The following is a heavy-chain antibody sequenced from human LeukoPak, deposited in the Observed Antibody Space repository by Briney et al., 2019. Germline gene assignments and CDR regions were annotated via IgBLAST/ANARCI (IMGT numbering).Heavy chain of an antibody. CDR1: GFTFINYW. CDR2: INSDGTST. J-gene: IGHJ4*02. Sequence: GGSLRLSCAASGFTFINYWMHWVRQAPGKGLVWASRINSDGTSTTYADSVKGRFTISRDNAKNTLYLQMNSLRADDTAMYYCARDTGYSNFDYWGQGTLVTVSS. CDR3: ARDTGYSNFDY. D-gene: IGHD4-11*01. V-gene: IGHV3-74*01.